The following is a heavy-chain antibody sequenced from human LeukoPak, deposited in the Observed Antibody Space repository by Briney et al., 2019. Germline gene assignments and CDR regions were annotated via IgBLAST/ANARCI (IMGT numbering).Heavy chain of an antibody. V-gene: IGHV1-69*06. J-gene: IGHJ6*03. CDR3: AISGGTRAAPYYYYYYMDV. CDR2: IIPIFGTA. CDR1: GYTFTSYG. Sequence: GASVKVSCKASGYTFTSYGISWVRQAPGQGLEWMGGIIPIFGTANYAQKFQGRVTITADKSTSTAYMELSSLRSEDTAVYYCAISGGTRAAPYYYYYYMDVWGKGTTVTVSS. D-gene: IGHD4-23*01.